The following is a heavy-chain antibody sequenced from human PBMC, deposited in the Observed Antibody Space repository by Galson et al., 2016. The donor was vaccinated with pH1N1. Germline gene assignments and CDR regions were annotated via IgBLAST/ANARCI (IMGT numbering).Heavy chain of an antibody. J-gene: IGHJ4*02. D-gene: IGHD6-25*01. Sequence: QSGAEVKKPGESLKISCRGSGYRFTSYWIGWVRQMPGKGLEWMGMIKPGDSDTRYSPSFQGRVTISADKSINTAYLQLSSLKVSDSGIYYCARRYEAAYFNWGQGTLVTVSS. CDR3: ARRYEAAYFN. CDR1: GYRFTSYW. V-gene: IGHV5-51*01. CDR2: IKPGDSDT.